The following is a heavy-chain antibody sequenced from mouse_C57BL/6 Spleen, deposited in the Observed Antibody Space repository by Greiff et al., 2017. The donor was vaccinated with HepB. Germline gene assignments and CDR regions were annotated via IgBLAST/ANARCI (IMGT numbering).Heavy chain of an antibody. CDR3: TRDRAWFAD. Sequence: EVKLMESGEGLVKPGGSLKLSCAASGFTFSSYAMSWVRQTPEKRLEWVAYISSGGDYIYYADTVKGRFTISRDNARNTLYLQMSSLKSEDTAMYYCTRDRAWFADWGQGTLVTVSA. D-gene: IGHD3-1*01. CDR1: GFTFSSYA. V-gene: IGHV5-9-1*02. CDR2: ISSGGDYI. J-gene: IGHJ3*01.